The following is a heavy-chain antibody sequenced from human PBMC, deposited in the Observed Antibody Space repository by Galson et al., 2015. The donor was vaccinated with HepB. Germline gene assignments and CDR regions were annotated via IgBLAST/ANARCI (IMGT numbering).Heavy chain of an antibody. V-gene: IGHV3-23*01. J-gene: IGHJ4*02. D-gene: IGHD3-16*01. CDR3: AKGRGMILESWFFDY. Sequence: LRLSCAASGFSFSIYAMNWVRQAPGKGLEWVSTIDDDVVTAFYADSVKGRFTISRDNSKNTVYLQMNNLRGEDTAVYYCAKGRGMILESWFFDYWGQGAPVTVSS. CDR1: GFSFSIYA. CDR2: IDDDVVTA.